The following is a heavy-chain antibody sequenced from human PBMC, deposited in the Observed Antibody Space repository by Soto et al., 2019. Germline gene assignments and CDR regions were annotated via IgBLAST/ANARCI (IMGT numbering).Heavy chain of an antibody. CDR2: ISSSGSTI. CDR3: ASLVTYYDILTGYLGGTWYYGMDV. Sequence: EVQLVESGGGLVQPGGSLRLSCAASGFTFSSYEMNWVRQAPGKGLEWVSYISSSGSTIYYADSVKGRFTISRDNAKNSLYLQMNSLRAEDTAVYYCASLVTYYDILTGYLGGTWYYGMDVWGQGTTVTVSS. D-gene: IGHD3-9*01. J-gene: IGHJ6*02. CDR1: GFTFSSYE. V-gene: IGHV3-48*03.